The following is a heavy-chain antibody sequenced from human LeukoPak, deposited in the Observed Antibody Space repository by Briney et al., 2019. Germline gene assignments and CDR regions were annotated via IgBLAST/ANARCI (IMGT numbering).Heavy chain of an antibody. Sequence: GRSLRLSCSASGFTFSYNGMHWVRQAPGKGLEWVTVIWYDGSNKYYADSVKGRFTISRDNSKDTLYLQMNSLRAEDTAVYCCARVHFSSSPYFDYWGQGTLVTVSS. D-gene: IGHD6-6*01. CDR2: IWYDGSNK. J-gene: IGHJ4*02. CDR3: ARVHFSSSPYFDY. V-gene: IGHV3-33*01. CDR1: GFTFSYNG.